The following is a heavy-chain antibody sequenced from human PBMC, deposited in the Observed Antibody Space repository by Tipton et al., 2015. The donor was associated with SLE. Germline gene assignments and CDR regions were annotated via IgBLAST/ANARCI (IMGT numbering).Heavy chain of an antibody. V-gene: IGHV4-38-2*02. J-gene: IGHJ4*02. CDR2: IYHSGST. CDR1: GYSISSGYY. Sequence: LRLSCTVSGYSISSGYYWGWIRQPSGKGLEWIGNIYHSGSTYYNPSLKSRVTISVDTSKNQFSLKLSSVTAADTAVYYCARDSRVVVAARGGFDYWGQGTLVTVSS. D-gene: IGHD2-15*01. CDR3: ARDSRVVVAARGGFDY.